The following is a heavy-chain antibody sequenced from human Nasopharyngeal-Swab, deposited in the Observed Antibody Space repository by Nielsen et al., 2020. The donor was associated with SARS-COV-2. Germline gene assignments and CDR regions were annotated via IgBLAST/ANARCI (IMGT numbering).Heavy chain of an antibody. D-gene: IGHD3-10*01. V-gene: IGHV3-23*01. CDR3: AKDSVLLWFGELYYMDV. CDR2: ISGSGGST. Sequence: ESLKISCAASGFTFSSYAMSWVRQAPGKGLEWVSAISGSGGSTYYADSVKGRFTISSDNSKNTLYLQMNSLRAEDTAVYYCAKDSVLLWFGELYYMDVWGKGTTVTVSS. J-gene: IGHJ6*03. CDR1: GFTFSSYA.